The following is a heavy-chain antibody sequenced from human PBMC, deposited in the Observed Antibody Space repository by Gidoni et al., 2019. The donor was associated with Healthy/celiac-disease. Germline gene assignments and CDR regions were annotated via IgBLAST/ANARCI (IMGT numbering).Heavy chain of an antibody. CDR2: ISYDGRNK. J-gene: IGHJ4*02. Sequence: QVQLVASGGGVVQPWRSLRLSCAASGFTFSSYAMHWVRQAPGKGLEWVAVISYDGRNKYYADSVKGRFTISRDNSKNTLYLQMNSLRAEDTAVYYCARDLRDFWSGPDYWGQGTLVTVSS. D-gene: IGHD3-3*01. V-gene: IGHV3-30*04. CDR3: ARDLRDFWSGPDY. CDR1: GFTFSSYA.